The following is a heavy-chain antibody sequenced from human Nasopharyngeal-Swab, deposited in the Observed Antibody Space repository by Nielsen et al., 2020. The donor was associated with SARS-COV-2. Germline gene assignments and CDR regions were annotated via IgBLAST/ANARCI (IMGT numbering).Heavy chain of an antibody. CDR2: ILVNRYT. V-gene: IGHV4-39*02. J-gene: IGHJ4*02. CDR3: ARLDPFGSEDK. CDR1: GGSITSSRHR. Sequence: SETLSLTCTVSGGSITSSRHRWGWMRQPPGKGLQWIGQILVNRYTEYHPSVRGRVTVYADTSENYFSLRLSSVTAADTAVYYCARLDPFGSEDKWGQGTLVTVSS. D-gene: IGHD3-3*01.